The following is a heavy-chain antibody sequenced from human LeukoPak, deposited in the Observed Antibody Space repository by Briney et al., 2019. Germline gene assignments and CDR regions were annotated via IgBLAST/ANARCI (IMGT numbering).Heavy chain of an antibody. J-gene: IGHJ6*02. CDR3: ARDRGYSYGYYYYYGMDV. CDR1: GGSMSSYY. CDR2: IYYSGST. V-gene: IGHV4-59*01. D-gene: IGHD5-18*01. Sequence: PSETLSLTCTVSGGSMSSYYWSWIRQPPEKGLEWIGYIYYSGSTNYNPSLKSRVTISVDTSKNQFSLKLSSVTAADTAVYYCARDRGYSYGYYYYYGMDVWGQGTTVTVSS.